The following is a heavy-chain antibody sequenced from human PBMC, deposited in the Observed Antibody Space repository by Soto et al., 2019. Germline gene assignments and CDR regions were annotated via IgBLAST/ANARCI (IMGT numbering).Heavy chain of an antibody. CDR2: ISYDGSNK. CDR1: GFTFISYG. CDR3: AKGTGIAVD. D-gene: IGHD6-19*01. Sequence: GSLRLSCAASGFTFISYGMHWVRQAPGKGLEWVAVISYDGSNKYYADSVKGRFTISRDNSKNTLYLQMNSLRAEDTAVYYCAKGTGIAVDWGQGTLVXVSS. J-gene: IGHJ4*02. V-gene: IGHV3-30*18.